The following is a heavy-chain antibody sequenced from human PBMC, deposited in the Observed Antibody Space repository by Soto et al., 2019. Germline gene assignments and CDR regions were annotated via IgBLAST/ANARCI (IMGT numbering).Heavy chain of an antibody. CDR3: ARGTLMYNWFDP. V-gene: IGHV1-2*04. J-gene: IGHJ5*02. CDR2: INPNSGGT. Sequence: ASVKVSCKASGYTFTSYYMHWVRQAPGQGLEWMGWINPNSGGTNYAQKFQGWVTMTRDTSISTAYMELSRLRSDDTAVYYCARGTLMYNWFDPWGQGTLVTVSS. CDR1: GYTFTSYY.